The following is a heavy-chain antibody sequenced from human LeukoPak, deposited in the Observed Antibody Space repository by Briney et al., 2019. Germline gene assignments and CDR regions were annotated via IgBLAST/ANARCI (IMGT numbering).Heavy chain of an antibody. D-gene: IGHD2/OR15-2a*01. J-gene: IGHJ4*02. CDR2: IYYSGNT. CDR3: ARVRVGGTFYYFDY. CDR1: GGSFSGYY. Sequence: SETLSLTCAVYGGSFSGYYWSWIRQPPGEGLEWIGYIYYSGNTNYNPSLDSRATLSVDTSKNQFSLRLTSVTAADTAVYYCARVRVGGTFYYFDYWGQGTLVTVSS. V-gene: IGHV4-34*11.